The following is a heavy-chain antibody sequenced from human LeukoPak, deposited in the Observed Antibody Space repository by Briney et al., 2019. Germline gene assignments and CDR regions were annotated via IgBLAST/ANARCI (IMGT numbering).Heavy chain of an antibody. V-gene: IGHV3-30*02. CDR1: GFTFNSYG. Sequence: GGSLRLSCAASGFTFNSYGMHWVRQAPGKGLEWVTFIRYDGSKSYFADSVKGRFALSRDNSKNKLYLQMSSLRPEDTAVYFCAKDGGSGSYFAFDIWGQGTMVTVSS. CDR2: IRYDGSKS. CDR3: AKDGGSGSYFAFDI. D-gene: IGHD1-26*01. J-gene: IGHJ3*02.